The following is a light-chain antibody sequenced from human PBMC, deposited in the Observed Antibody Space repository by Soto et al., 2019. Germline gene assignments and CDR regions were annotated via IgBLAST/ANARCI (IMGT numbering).Light chain of an antibody. J-gene: IGLJ3*02. CDR1: GNEVGGWNY. Sequence: QSVLTQRPSASGSPGQSVTISCTGTGNEVGGWNYVSWYQQHPGKVPKLLIFEVTRRPSGVPDRFSGSKSGNTAYLPVSGLRTEDEAHYYCCSYDVSNVVLFGGGTKLTVL. CDR2: EVT. CDR3: CSYDVSNVVL. V-gene: IGLV2-8*01.